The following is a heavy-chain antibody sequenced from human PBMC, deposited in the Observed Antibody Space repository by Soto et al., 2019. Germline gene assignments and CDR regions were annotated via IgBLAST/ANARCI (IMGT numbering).Heavy chain of an antibody. J-gene: IGHJ5*02. Sequence: GGSLRLSCAASGFTFSTYSMNWVRQAPGKGLEWISYISSGSGTIYYADSVKGRFTISRDNAKNSLYLQMNSLRAEDTAVYYCAREVAGQWFDPWGQGTLVTVSS. D-gene: IGHD5-12*01. V-gene: IGHV3-48*01. CDR3: AREVAGQWFDP. CDR1: GFTFSTYS. CDR2: ISSGSGTI.